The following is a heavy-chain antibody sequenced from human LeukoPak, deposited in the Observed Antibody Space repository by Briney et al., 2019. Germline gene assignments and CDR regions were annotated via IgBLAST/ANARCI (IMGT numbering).Heavy chain of an antibody. CDR3: ARVPIVVVPAAMDGYYYYHMDV. V-gene: IGHV1-69*13. D-gene: IGHD2-2*01. J-gene: IGHJ6*03. Sequence: SVKVSCKASGGTFSSYAISWVRQAPGQGLEWMGGIIPIFGTANYAQKFQGRVTITADESTSTAYMELSSLRSEDTAVYYCARVPIVVVPAAMDGYYYYHMDVWGKGTTVTISS. CDR1: GGTFSSYA. CDR2: IIPIFGTA.